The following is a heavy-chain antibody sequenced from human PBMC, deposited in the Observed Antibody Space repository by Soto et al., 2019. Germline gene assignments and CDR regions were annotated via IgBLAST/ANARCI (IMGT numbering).Heavy chain of an antibody. CDR1: GGTFSSYA. V-gene: IGHV1-69*12. Sequence: QVQLVQSGAEVKKPGSSVKVSCKASGGTFSSYAISWVRQAPGQGLEWMGGIIPIFGTANYAQKFQGRVTITADESTSTAYMELSSLRSEDTAVYYCARTNGSICGGDCYSENWFDPWGQGTLVTVSS. J-gene: IGHJ5*02. CDR2: IIPIFGTA. CDR3: ARTNGSICGGDCYSENWFDP. D-gene: IGHD2-21*02.